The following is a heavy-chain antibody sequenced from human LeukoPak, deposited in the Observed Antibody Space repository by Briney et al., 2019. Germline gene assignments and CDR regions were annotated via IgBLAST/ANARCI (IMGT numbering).Heavy chain of an antibody. CDR1: GFTFGRFS. V-gene: IGHV3-23*01. CDR2: ISASGGT. J-gene: IGHJ2*01. D-gene: IGHD3-10*01. CDR3: AKIGVIGNWYYDV. Sequence: GGSLRLSCSASGFTFGRFSMSWARQAPGKGLDWVSAISASGGTYYADSVKGRFTISRDNSKNTVYLQMNSLRAGDTAIYYCAKIGVIGNWYYDVWGRGTLVTVSS.